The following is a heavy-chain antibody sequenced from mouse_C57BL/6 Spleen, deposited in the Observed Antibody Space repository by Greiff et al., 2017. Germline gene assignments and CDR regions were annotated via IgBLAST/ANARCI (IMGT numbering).Heavy chain of an antibody. Sequence: EVQGVESGGGLVKPGGSLKLSCAASGFTFSSYAMSWVRQTPEKRLEWVATISDGGSYTYYPDNVKGRFTISRDKDKNNLYLQMSHLKSEDTAMYYCARDRGGYSDYWGQGTTLTVSS. CDR2: ISDGGSYT. CDR3: ARDRGGYSDY. D-gene: IGHD2-3*01. V-gene: IGHV5-4*01. J-gene: IGHJ2*01. CDR1: GFTFSSYA.